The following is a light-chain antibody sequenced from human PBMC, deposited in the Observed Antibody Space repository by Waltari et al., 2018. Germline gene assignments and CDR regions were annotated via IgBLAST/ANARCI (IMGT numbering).Light chain of an antibody. J-gene: IGKJ1*01. Sequence: EILLTQSPGTLSLSPGERAPLSCRTSQTVDNTYLAWYQQKLGQAPRLLISGISIRATGIPDRFRGSGSGTDFTLTISRLEPEDFAVYFCQQYTHSPWTFGQGTRVEVK. V-gene: IGKV3-20*01. CDR3: QQYTHSPWT. CDR2: GIS. CDR1: QTVDNTY.